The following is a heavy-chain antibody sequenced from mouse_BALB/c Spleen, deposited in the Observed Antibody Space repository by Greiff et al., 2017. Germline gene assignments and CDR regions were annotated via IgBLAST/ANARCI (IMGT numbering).Heavy chain of an antibody. J-gene: IGHJ4*01. CDR2: INPYNDGT. V-gene: IGHV1-14*01. D-gene: IGHD4-1*01. CDR1: GYTFTSYV. CDR3: ARLHWDYAMDY. Sequence: VQLKQSGPELVKPGASVKMSCKASGYTFTSYVMHWVKQKPGQGLEWIGYINPYNDGTKYNEKFKGKATLTSDKSSSTAYMELSSLTSEDSAVYYCARLHWDYAMDYWGQGTSVTVSS.